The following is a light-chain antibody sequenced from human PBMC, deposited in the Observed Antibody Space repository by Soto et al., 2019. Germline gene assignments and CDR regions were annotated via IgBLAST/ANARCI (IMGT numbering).Light chain of an antibody. CDR2: GAS. CDR1: QSVSSSY. Sequence: EIVLTQSPGTLSLSPGERATLFCRASQSVSSSYLAWYQQKPGQAPRLLIYGASSRATGIPDRFSGSGSGTDFTLTISRLEPEDFAVYYCQQYGSSRGTFGPGTKVDIK. CDR3: QQYGSSRGT. J-gene: IGKJ3*01. V-gene: IGKV3-20*01.